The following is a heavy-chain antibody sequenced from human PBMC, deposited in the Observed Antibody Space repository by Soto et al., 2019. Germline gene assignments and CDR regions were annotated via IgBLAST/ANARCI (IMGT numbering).Heavy chain of an antibody. D-gene: IGHD4-4*01. CDR2: IYSGGST. CDR1: GFTVSSNY. Sequence: GGSLRLSCAASGFTVSSNYMSWVRQAPGKGLEWVSVIYSGGSTYYADSVKGRXTIXXXXXXXXXXXXXXXXXXEDTXXXXXXTLTTGYYYYYYMDVWGKGTTVTVSS. J-gene: IGHJ6*03. CDR3: XTLTTGYYYYYYMDV. V-gene: IGHV3-66*01.